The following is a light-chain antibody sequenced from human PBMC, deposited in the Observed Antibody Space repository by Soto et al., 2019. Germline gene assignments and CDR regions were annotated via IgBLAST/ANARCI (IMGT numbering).Light chain of an antibody. Sequence: EIVLTHSPATLSLSPWERATLSSSASQSVSNNYLAWYQQKPGQAPRLLIYGASNRATGIPDRFSGSGSGTDFTLTISRLEPEDFAVYYCQQYGSSGTFGQGTKVDIK. CDR1: QSVSNNY. CDR2: GAS. V-gene: IGKV3-20*01. CDR3: QQYGSSGT. J-gene: IGKJ1*01.